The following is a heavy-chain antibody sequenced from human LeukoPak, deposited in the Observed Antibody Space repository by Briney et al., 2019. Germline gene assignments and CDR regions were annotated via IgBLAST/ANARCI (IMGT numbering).Heavy chain of an antibody. D-gene: IGHD3/OR15-3a*01. J-gene: IGHJ4*02. CDR2: INHSGST. V-gene: IGHV4-34*01. Sequence: SETLSLTCAVYGGPFNGYYWSWIRQPPGKGLEWIGEINHSGSTNYNPSLKSRVTISIDTSKNQISLRLTSVTATDTAMYYCARQTGSGLFTLPGGQGTLVTVSS. CDR3: ARQTGSGLFTLP. CDR1: GGPFNGYY.